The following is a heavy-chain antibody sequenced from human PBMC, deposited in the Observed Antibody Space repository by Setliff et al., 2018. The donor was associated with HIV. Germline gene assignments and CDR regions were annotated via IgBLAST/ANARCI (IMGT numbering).Heavy chain of an antibody. V-gene: IGHV4-30-4*08. Sequence: SETLSLTCTVSGDSISTGNYYLTWIRQPPGKGLEWIGHMWYDGRIFYTPSLKSRVTMSIDTSKNQFSLDLDSVTAADTAVYYCARDFLGDPDWSLDYWGQGTLVTVSS. D-gene: IGHD3-9*01. J-gene: IGHJ4*02. CDR3: ARDFLGDPDWSLDY. CDR2: MWYDGRI. CDR1: GDSISTGNYY.